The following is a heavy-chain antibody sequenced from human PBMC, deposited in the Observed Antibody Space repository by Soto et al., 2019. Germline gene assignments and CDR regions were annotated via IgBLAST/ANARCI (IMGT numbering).Heavy chain of an antibody. D-gene: IGHD2-2*01. CDR1: GFTFSSYD. J-gene: IGHJ6*02. V-gene: IGHV3-13*01. CDR3: VRPCSNNCYWFYGLDV. Sequence: GGSLRLSCAASGFTFSSYDMHWVRQATGKGLEWVSAIGTAGDTHYPHSVKGRFTISRENAKNSLYLQMNSLRAEDTAVYYCVRPCSNNCYWFYGLDVWGQGTTVTAP. CDR2: IGTAGDT.